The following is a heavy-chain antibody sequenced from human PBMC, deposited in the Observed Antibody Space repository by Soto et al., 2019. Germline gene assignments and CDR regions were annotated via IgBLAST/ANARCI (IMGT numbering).Heavy chain of an antibody. CDR2: IYYSGST. CDR1: GGSISSSSYY. J-gene: IGHJ4*02. Sequence: SETLSLTCTVSGGSISSSSYYWGWIRQPPGKGLEWIGSIYYSGSTYYNPSLKSRVTISVDTSKNQFSLKLSSVTAADTAVYYCARHRGADYYDSSGYYPPDFWGQGTLVTVSS. D-gene: IGHD3-22*01. CDR3: ARHRGADYYDSSGYYPPDF. V-gene: IGHV4-39*01.